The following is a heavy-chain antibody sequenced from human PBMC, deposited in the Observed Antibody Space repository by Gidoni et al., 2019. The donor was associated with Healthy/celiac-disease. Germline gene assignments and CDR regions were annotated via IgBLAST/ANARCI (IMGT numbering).Heavy chain of an antibody. Sequence: QVQLVQSGAEVKKPGSSVKVSCKASGGTFSSYAISWVRQAPGQGLEWMGGIIPIFGTANYAQKFQGRVTITADESTSTAYMELSSLRSEDTAVYYCARVTREGYCSGGSCYSPNELDYWGQGTLVTVSS. CDR1: GGTFSSYA. CDR3: ARVTREGYCSGGSCYSPNELDY. CDR2: IIPIFGTA. V-gene: IGHV1-69*01. J-gene: IGHJ4*02. D-gene: IGHD2-15*01.